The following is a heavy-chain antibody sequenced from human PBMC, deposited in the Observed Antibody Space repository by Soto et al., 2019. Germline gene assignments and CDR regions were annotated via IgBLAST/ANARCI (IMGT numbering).Heavy chain of an antibody. CDR1: GGSMNNYF. Sequence: SETLSLTCTSSGGSMNNYFGGWTRQPPGKGLEWIGYIYYSVSTNYNPSLKSRVTISVDPSKKQFSLTLSSVTAADTAVYYCVRDRPHNWFDPWGQGTLVTVSS. CDR2: IYYSVST. J-gene: IGHJ5*02. V-gene: IGHV4-59*12. CDR3: VRDRPHNWFDP.